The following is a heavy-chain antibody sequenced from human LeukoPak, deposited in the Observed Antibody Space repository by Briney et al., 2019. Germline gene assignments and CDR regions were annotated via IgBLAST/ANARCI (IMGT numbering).Heavy chain of an antibody. Sequence: PSETLSLTCTVSGGSISSYYWSWIRQPPGKGLEWTGYIYYSGSTNYNPSLKSRVTISVDTSKNQFSLKLSSVTAADTAVYYCARYSGYDGYYYYYYYMDVWGKGTTVTVSS. CDR2: IYYSGST. D-gene: IGHD5-12*01. CDR3: ARYSGYDGYYYYYYYMDV. CDR1: GGSISSYY. V-gene: IGHV4-59*01. J-gene: IGHJ6*03.